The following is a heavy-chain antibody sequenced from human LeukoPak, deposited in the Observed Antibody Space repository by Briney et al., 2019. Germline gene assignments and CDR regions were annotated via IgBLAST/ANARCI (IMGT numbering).Heavy chain of an antibody. Sequence: SETLSLTCAVYGGSFSGYYWSWIRQPPGKGLEWIGEINHSGSTNYNPSLKSRVTISVDTSKNQFSLKLSSVTAADTAVYYCAGGGCGLYYFDYWGQGTLVTVSS. CDR3: AGGGCGLYYFDY. CDR2: INHSGST. D-gene: IGHD5-12*01. V-gene: IGHV4-34*01. CDR1: GGSFSGYY. J-gene: IGHJ4*02.